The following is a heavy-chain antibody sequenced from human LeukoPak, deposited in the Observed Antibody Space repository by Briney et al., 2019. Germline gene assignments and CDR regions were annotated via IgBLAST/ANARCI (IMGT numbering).Heavy chain of an antibody. CDR2: ISAYNGNT. D-gene: IGHD2-2*02. V-gene: IGHV1-18*01. CDR3: ARVTIPIVVVPAAIRVPDY. CDR1: GYTFTSYG. Sequence: ASVKVSCKASGYTFTSYGISWVRQAPGQGLEWMGWISAYNGNTNYAQKLQGRVTMTTDTSTSTAYMELRSLGSDDTAVYYCARVTIPIVVVPAAIRVPDYWGQGTLVTVSS. J-gene: IGHJ4*02.